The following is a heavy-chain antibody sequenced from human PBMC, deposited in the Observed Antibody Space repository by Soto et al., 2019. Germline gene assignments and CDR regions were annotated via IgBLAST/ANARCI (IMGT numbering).Heavy chain of an antibody. J-gene: IGHJ1*01. CDR1: GYTFTSYG. CDR3: ACEQQLPPSPH. Sequence: ASVKVSCKASGYTFTSYGISWVRQAPGQGLEWMGWISAYNGNTNYAQKLQGRVTMTTDTSTSTAYMELRSLRSEDTAVYYGACEQQLPPSPHWGQGTLVPVSP. V-gene: IGHV1-18*01. CDR2: ISAYNGNT. D-gene: IGHD6-13*01.